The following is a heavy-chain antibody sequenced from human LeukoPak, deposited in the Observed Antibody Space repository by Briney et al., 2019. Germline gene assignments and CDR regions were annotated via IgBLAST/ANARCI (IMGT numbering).Heavy chain of an antibody. CDR1: GFTFSSYA. D-gene: IGHD4-17*01. V-gene: IGHV3-23*01. CDR2: ISGSGGST. Sequence: GGSLRLSCAASGFTFSSYAMSWVRQAPGKGLEWVSAISGSGGSTYYADSVKGRFTISRNNSKNTLYLQMNSLRAEDTAVYYCAKDRVPTTVTRSKYFQHWGQGTLVTVSS. CDR3: AKDRVPTTVTRSKYFQH. J-gene: IGHJ1*01.